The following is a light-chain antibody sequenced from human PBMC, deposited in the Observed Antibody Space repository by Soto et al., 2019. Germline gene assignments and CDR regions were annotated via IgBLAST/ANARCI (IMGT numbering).Light chain of an antibody. CDR3: QQYVSSSLT. Sequence: EIGLTQSPGTLSLSPGERATLSCRASQSVNSRYLAWYQQKPGQAPNLLIYGTSSRASGIPDRFSGSGSGTDFTLTISRLEPEDFAVYYCQQYVSSSLTFGGGTKVEIK. CDR1: QSVNSRY. V-gene: IGKV3-20*01. CDR2: GTS. J-gene: IGKJ4*01.